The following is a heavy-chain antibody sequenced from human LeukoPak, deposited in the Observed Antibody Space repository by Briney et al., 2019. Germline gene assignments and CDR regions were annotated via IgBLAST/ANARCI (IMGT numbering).Heavy chain of an antibody. CDR1: GYTFTSYD. J-gene: IGHJ4*02. D-gene: IGHD2-15*01. V-gene: IGHV1-8*03. Sequence: ASVKVSCKASGYTFTSYDINWVRQVTGQGLEWMGWMNPKSGNTGYAQKFQGRVTITRNTSISTAYMEVSSLRYEDTAVYYCAREGSEGGGYYFDYWGQGTLVTVSS. CDR2: MNPKSGNT. CDR3: AREGSEGGGYYFDY.